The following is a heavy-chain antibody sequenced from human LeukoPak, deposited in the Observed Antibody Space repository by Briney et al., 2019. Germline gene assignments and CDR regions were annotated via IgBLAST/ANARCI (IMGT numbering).Heavy chain of an antibody. V-gene: IGHV4-30-4*01. D-gene: IGHD1-14*01. Sequence: PSXXLSLTCTVSGVSFNSSDHYWSWIRQTQGKGLEWIGYISHSGTTYYNPAVKRRVTIAVNTAKNKFFLILSSMTIADTAIYYCARAKVPEPWGQGALVTVSS. CDR1: GVSFNSSDHY. CDR2: ISHSGTT. CDR3: ARAKVPEP. J-gene: IGHJ5*02.